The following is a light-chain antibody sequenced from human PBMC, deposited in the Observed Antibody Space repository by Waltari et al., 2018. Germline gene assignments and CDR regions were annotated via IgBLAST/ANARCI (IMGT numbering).Light chain of an antibody. CDR3: QQSYSALWT. CDR2: AAS. V-gene: IGKV1-39*01. CDR1: QGISSS. J-gene: IGKJ1*01. Sequence: DIQMTQSPSSLSASVGNRVTIPCRASQGISSSLNWYQQKPGKAPKLLICAASNLQSGAPSRFSGSGSGTDFTLTISSLQPEDFATYYCQQSYSALWTFGQGTKVEIK.